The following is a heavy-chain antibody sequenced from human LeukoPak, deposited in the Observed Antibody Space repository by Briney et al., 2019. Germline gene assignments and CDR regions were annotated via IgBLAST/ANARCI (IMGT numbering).Heavy chain of an antibody. CDR2: IYYSGST. D-gene: IGHD3-10*01. V-gene: IGHV4-61*01. Sequence: TSETLSLTCTVSGYSISSGYYWSWIRQPPGKGLEWIGYIYYSGSTNYNPSLKSRVTISVDTSKNQFSLKLSSVTAADTAVYYCARGITRTKRTFGDRAFDIWGQGTMVTVSS. J-gene: IGHJ3*02. CDR3: ARGITRTKRTFGDRAFDI. CDR1: GYSISSGYY.